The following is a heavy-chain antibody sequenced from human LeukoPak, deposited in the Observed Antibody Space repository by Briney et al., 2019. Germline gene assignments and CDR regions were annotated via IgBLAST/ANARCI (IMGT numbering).Heavy chain of an antibody. V-gene: IGHV3-21*01. CDR3: ARGAGGDLDY. CDR2: ISSGSSYI. J-gene: IGHJ4*02. CDR1: GFTFSYYS. D-gene: IGHD4-17*01. Sequence: PGGSLSLACAASGFTFSYYSMNWVRQAPGKGLEWVSSISSGSSYIYYADSVKGRFTISRDNAKNSLYLQMNSLRAEDTAVYYCARGAGGDLDYWGQGTLVTVSS.